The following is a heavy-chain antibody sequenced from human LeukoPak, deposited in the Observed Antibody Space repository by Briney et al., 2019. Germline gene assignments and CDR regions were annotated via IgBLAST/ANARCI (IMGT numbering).Heavy chain of an antibody. CDR3: ARVSRGYDYNYYYGMDV. CDR2: ISYDGSNK. CDR1: GFTFSSYA. D-gene: IGHD5-12*01. Sequence: GRSLRLSCAASGFTFSSYAMHWVRQAPGTGLEWVAAISYDGSNKYYADSVKGRFTISRDNSKNTLYLQMNSLRAEDTAVYYCARVSRGYDYNYYYGMDVWGKGTTVTVSS. J-gene: IGHJ6*04. V-gene: IGHV3-30*04.